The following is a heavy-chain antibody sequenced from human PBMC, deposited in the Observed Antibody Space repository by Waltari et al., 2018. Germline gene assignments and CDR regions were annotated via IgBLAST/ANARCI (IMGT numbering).Heavy chain of an antibody. J-gene: IGHJ4*02. CDR2: TYDRSKWYV. CDR3: ARAGAYYYDSSGYYQGYYFDY. Sequence: QLRQSGPGLVKPSQTLSLTCAVFGDSVSRDSAAWNWIRQSPSRGLEWLGRTYDRSKWYVDYAVSVKSRITINPDTSKNQFSLQLNSVTPEDTAVYYCARAGAYYYDSSGYYQGYYFDYWGQGTLVTVSS. CDR1: GDSVSRDSAA. D-gene: IGHD3-22*01. V-gene: IGHV6-1*01.